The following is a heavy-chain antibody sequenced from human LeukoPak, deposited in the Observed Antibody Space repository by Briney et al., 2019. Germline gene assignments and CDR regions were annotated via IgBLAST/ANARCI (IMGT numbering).Heavy chain of an antibody. J-gene: IGHJ4*02. CDR2: IYYSGST. V-gene: IGHV4-39*07. CDR3: ARVLRYFDWLAFDD. D-gene: IGHD3-9*01. CDR1: GGSISSSSYY. Sequence: SETLSLTCTVSGGSISSSSYYWGWIRQPPGKGLEWIGSIYYSGSTYYNPSLKSRVNISVDTSKNPFSLELVSLPAAATVFYYCARVLRYFDWLAFDDWGQGTLVTVSS.